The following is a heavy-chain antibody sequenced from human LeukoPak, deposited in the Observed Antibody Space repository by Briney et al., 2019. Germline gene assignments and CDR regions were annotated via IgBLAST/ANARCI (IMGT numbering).Heavy chain of an antibody. CDR1: GGSISSGSYY. CDR3: ARGPPDCSSTSCYAFDAFDI. J-gene: IGHJ3*02. V-gene: IGHV4-61*02. Sequence: SETLSLTCTVSGGSISSGSYYWSWIRQPAGKGLEWIGRIYTSGSTNYNPSLKSRVTISVDTSKNQFSLKLSPVTAADTAVYYCARGPPDCSSTSCYAFDAFDIWGQGTMVTVSS. CDR2: IYTSGST. D-gene: IGHD2-2*01.